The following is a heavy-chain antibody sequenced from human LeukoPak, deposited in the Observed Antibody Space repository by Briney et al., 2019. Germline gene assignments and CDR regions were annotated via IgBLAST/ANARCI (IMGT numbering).Heavy chain of an antibody. CDR3: ASGYSYGFDY. D-gene: IGHD5-18*01. V-gene: IGHV4-61*08. J-gene: IGHJ4*02. CDR2: IYYSGST. CDR1: GGSISSGGYS. Sequence: KPSQTLSLTCAVSGGSISSGGYSWSWIRQPPGKGLEWIGYIYYSGSTNYNPSLKSRVTISVDTSKNQFSLKLSSVTAADTAMYYCASGYSYGFDYWGQGTLVTVSS.